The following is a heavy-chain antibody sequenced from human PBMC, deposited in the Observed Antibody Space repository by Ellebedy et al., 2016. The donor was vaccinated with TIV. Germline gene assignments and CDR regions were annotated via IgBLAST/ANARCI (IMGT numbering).Heavy chain of an antibody. CDR2: IYTSGST. CDR3: ARADYYYYGMDV. CDR1: GGSISSYY. V-gene: IGHV4-4*07. Sequence: MPGGSLRLSCTVSGGSISSYYWSWVRQPAGKGLEWIGRIYTSGSTNYNPSLKGRVTMSVDTSKNQFSLNLSSVTAADTAVYYCARADYYYYGMDVWGQGTTVTVSS. J-gene: IGHJ6*02.